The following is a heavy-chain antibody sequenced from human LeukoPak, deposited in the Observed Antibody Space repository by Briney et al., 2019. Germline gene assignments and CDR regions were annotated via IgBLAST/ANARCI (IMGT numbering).Heavy chain of an antibody. Sequence: GGSLRLSCAASGFTFSNAWMSWVRQAPGKGLEWVGRIKSKTDGGTTDYAAPVKGRFTISRDDSKNTLYLQMNSLKTEDTAVYYCTTDVYYYDTHPATHSDYWGQGTLVTVSS. V-gene: IGHV3-15*01. CDR1: GFTFSNAW. J-gene: IGHJ4*02. CDR3: TTDVYYYDTHPATHSDY. CDR2: IKSKTDGGTT. D-gene: IGHD3-22*01.